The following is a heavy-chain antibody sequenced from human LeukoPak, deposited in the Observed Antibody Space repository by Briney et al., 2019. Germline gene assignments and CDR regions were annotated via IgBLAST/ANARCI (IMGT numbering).Heavy chain of an antibody. V-gene: IGHV3-23*01. J-gene: IGHJ4*02. CDR1: GFTFTSYS. Sequence: GGSLRLSCAASGFTFTSYSMSWVRQAPGKGLEWVSGISGSGAGTYYADSVKGRFTISRDNSRNTLSLQMNSLRAEDTAVYYCAKEEFTPYFDYWGQGTLVTVSS. CDR2: ISGSGAGT. CDR3: AKEEFTPYFDY.